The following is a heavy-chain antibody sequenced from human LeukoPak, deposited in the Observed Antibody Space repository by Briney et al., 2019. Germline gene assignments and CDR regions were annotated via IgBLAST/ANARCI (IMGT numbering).Heavy chain of an antibody. V-gene: IGHV3-7*01. CDR1: GFTFDSYW. CDR2: IRQDGGDE. CDR3: ARDWVSLSSGRVFDY. J-gene: IGHJ4*02. D-gene: IGHD3-22*01. Sequence: GGSLRLSCAASGFTFDSYWMSWVRQAPGKGLEWVANIRQDGGDEYYVDSVKGRFTISRDNAKNSLYLQMNVLRVEDTAFYYCARDWVSLSSGRVFDYWGQGTLVTVSS.